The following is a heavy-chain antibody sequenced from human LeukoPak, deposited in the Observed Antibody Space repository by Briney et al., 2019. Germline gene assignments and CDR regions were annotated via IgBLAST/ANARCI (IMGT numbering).Heavy chain of an antibody. CDR3: ARDWARYYDSSGYYEPPDY. CDR1: GYTFTSYG. V-gene: IGHV1-18*01. CDR2: ISAYNGNT. J-gene: IGHJ4*02. D-gene: IGHD3-22*01. Sequence: ASVKVSCKASGYTFTSYGISWVRQAPGQGLEWMGWISAYNGNTNYAQKLQGRVTMTTDTPTSTAYMELRGLRSDDTAVYYCARDWARYYDSSGYYEPPDYWGQGTLVTVSS.